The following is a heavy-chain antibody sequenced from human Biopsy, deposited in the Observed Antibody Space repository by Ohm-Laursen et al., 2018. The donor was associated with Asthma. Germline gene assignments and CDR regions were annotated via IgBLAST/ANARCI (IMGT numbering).Heavy chain of an antibody. CDR2: INAGNGNT. J-gene: IGHJ5*02. Sequence: GASVKVSCKASAYNFISFAIHWVRQAPGQTLEWMGWINAGNGNTKYSQKFQGRVTITRDTSASTAYMELSSLRSEDTAVYYCARVQKSPGDRWFDPWGQGTLVTVSS. CDR1: AYNFISFA. CDR3: ARVQKSPGDRWFDP. D-gene: IGHD7-27*01. V-gene: IGHV1-3*01.